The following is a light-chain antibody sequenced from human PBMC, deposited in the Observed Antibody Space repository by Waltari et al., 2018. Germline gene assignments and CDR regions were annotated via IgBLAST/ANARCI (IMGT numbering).Light chain of an antibody. V-gene: IGKV3-15*01. CDR3: QQYNNWPPGT. CDR2: RAS. Sequence: ETVVTQSPATLSMSPGARATLTCRTRQPIGTSLAWYRQRPGQAPRLLIFRASTRAAGIPDRFSGSGSETEFTLTISSLQSEDIAVYYCQQYNNWPPGTFGQGTKVEI. CDR1: QPIGTS. J-gene: IGKJ1*01.